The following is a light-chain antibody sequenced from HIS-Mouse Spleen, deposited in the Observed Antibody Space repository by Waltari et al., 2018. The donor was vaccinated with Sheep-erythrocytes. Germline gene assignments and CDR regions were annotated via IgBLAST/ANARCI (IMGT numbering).Light chain of an antibody. Sequence: QSALTQPASVSGSPGQSITISCTGSSMDVGCYNYVSWYQQHPGKAPKLMIYEVSKRPSGVPDRFSGSKSGNTASLTISGLQAEDEADYYCCSYAGSYTWVFGGGTKLTVL. CDR3: CSYAGSYTWV. V-gene: IGLV2-11*01. CDR1: SMDVGCYNY. J-gene: IGLJ3*02. CDR2: EVS.